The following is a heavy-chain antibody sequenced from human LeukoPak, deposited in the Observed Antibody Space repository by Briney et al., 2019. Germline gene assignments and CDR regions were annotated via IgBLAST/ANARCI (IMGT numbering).Heavy chain of an antibody. CDR1: GFTFTKYW. CDR2: IKQDGSDK. V-gene: IGHV3-7*01. D-gene: IGHD6-13*01. J-gene: IGHJ3*02. Sequence: GDSLRLSCAASGFTFTKYWMTWVRQAPGKGLVWVGNIKQDGSDKNYMDSVKGRFTISRDNTKNSVYLQMSSLRAEDTAVYYCAKDFYSSMGAFDIWGQGTMVTVSS. CDR3: AKDFYSSMGAFDI.